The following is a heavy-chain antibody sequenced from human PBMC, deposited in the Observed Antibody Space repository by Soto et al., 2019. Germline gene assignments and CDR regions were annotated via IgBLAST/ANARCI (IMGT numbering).Heavy chain of an antibody. CDR2: IAYSGDT. V-gene: IGHV4-31*03. Sequence: KTSETLSLTCSVSSDSMDSGGYYWSWIRQHPGKGLEWIGYIAYSGDTYYNPSLRSRVTIAADTSENKFSLTLMSVTAADTAVYFCARDFARSAIGPWGQGTSVTVSS. CDR1: SDSMDSGGYY. J-gene: IGHJ5*02. CDR3: ARDFARSAIGP. D-gene: IGHD3-3*01.